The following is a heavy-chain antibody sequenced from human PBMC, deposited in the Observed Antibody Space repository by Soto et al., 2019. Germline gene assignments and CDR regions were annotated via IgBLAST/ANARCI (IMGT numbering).Heavy chain of an antibody. J-gene: IGHJ4*02. CDR2: IYSGGST. D-gene: IGHD5-18*01. CDR3: ARGAGGNSWRSPTFDS. Sequence: PGGSLRLSCAASGFTVSSNYMSWVRQAPGKGLEWVSVIYSGGSTYYADSVKGRFTISRDNSKNTLYLQMSSLRAEDTAIYYCARGAGGNSWRSPTFDSWGQGTLVTVSS. CDR1: GFTVSSNY. V-gene: IGHV3-66*01.